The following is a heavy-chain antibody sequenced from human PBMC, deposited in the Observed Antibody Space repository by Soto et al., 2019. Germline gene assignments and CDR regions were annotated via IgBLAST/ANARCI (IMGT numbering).Heavy chain of an antibody. Sequence: PSETLSLTCTVSGGSISSGGYYWSWIRQHPGKGLEWIGYIYYRGSTYYNPSLKSRVTISVDTSENQFSLKLSSVTAADTAVYYCARDKYDQYMDVWGKGTTVTVSS. CDR3: ARDKYDQYMDV. CDR2: IYYRGST. V-gene: IGHV4-31*03. J-gene: IGHJ6*03. CDR1: GGSISSGGYY. D-gene: IGHD1-1*01.